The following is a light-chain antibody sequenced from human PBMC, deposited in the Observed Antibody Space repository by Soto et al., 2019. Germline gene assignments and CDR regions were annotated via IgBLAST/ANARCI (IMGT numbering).Light chain of an antibody. CDR2: GAS. J-gene: IGKJ1*01. V-gene: IGKV3-15*01. CDR1: QSVSSN. Sequence: EIAMTQSPAILSASPGERATLSCGASQSVSSNLAWYQQKPGQAPSLLIYGASTRATGTPGRFSGSGSGTEFTLTISSLQSEDFAVYYCQQYNNWPRTFGRGSKVGVK. CDR3: QQYNNWPRT.